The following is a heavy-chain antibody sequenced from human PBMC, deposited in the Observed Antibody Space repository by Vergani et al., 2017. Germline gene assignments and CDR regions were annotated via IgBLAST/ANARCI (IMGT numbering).Heavy chain of an antibody. V-gene: IGHV4-34*01. Sequence: QAQLQQWGAGLLKPSETLSLTCAIYGGSFNDYWWTWIRQPPGKGLEWIGEIRHEGITNYSPSLKSRVTISIDTSAHQFSLNLRSVTAAETAVYYCAREGYCTNGVCFTLFDVWGQGALVTVSS. CDR3: AREGYCTNGVCFTLFDV. J-gene: IGHJ4*02. D-gene: IGHD2-8*01. CDR2: IRHEGIT. CDR1: GGSFNDYW.